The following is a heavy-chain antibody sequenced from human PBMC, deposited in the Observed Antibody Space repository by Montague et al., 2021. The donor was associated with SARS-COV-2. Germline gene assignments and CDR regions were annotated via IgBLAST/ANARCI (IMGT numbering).Heavy chain of an antibody. V-gene: IGHV4-38-2*02. D-gene: IGHD3-9*01. J-gene: IGHJ4*02. Sequence: SETLSLTCSVSGFSISSGYYWGWIRQTPGKGLEWIGSSYQNGATYYSPSLKRPVTILLDTSKNQFSLSLTSVTAADTAVYYGARSGGGIFDFSYFDSWGQGSLVIVSS. CDR1: GFSISSGYY. CDR3: ARSGGGIFDFSYFDS. CDR2: SYQNGAT.